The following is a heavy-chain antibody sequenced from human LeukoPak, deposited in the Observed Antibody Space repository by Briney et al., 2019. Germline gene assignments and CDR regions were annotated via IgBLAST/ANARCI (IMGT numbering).Heavy chain of an antibody. V-gene: IGHV5-51*01. Sequence: GESLKISCKGSGYSFTNYWIGWVRQMPGKGLEWIGITYPGDSETRYTPSFQGQVSISADKSISTAYLQWSSLKASDTAMYYCARRLMLTTVTPPDYWGQGTLVTVSS. CDR3: ARRLMLTTVTPPDY. CDR1: GYSFTNYW. D-gene: IGHD4-17*01. CDR2: TYPGDSET. J-gene: IGHJ4*02.